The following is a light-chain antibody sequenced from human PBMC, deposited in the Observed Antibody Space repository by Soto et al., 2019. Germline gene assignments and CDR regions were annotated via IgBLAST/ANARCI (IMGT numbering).Light chain of an antibody. Sequence: EIVLTQSPGTLSLSPGERATLSCRASQSVSSSYLAWYQQKPGQAPRLLIYGASSRATGIPDRFSGSGSGTDFTVTISRLESEDFAVYYCQQYGSSPGTFGQGTKLEIK. J-gene: IGKJ2*01. CDR3: QQYGSSPGT. CDR2: GAS. CDR1: QSVSSSY. V-gene: IGKV3-20*01.